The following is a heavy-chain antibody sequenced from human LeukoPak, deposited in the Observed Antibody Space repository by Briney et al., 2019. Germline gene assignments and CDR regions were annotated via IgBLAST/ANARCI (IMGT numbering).Heavy chain of an antibody. J-gene: IGHJ6*02. V-gene: IGHV1-8*01. CDR3: ARDVGPIAVAENGMDV. Sequence: GASVKVSCKASGYTFISYDINWVRQATGQGLEWMGWMNPNSGNTGYAQKFQGRVTMTRDTSTSTVYMELSSLRSEDTAVYYCARDVGPIAVAENGMDVWGQGTTVTVSS. D-gene: IGHD6-19*01. CDR1: GYTFISYD. CDR2: MNPNSGNT.